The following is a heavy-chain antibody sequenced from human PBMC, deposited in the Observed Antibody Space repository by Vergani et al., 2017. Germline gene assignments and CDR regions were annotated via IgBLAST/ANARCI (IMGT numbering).Heavy chain of an antibody. CDR2: IFYSGTT. CDR1: GGSMSDFY. Sequence: QVHLQESGPGVVKPSDTLSLTCTVSGGSMSDFYWTWIRQRPGKGLEWIGYIFYSGTTYDNPSLRSRLTISVDTSQNQFSLKLRSVTAADTAVYYCARVDTQVPATSHFYYMDVWGKGTTVVVSS. J-gene: IGHJ6*03. CDR3: ARVDTQVPATSHFYYMDV. D-gene: IGHD6-25*01. V-gene: IGHV4-59*06.